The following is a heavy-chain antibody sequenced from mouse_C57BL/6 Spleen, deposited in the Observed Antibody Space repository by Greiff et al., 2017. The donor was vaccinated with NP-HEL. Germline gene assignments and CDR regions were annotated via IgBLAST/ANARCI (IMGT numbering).Heavy chain of an antibody. V-gene: IGHV1-80*01. CDR1: GYAFSSSW. Sequence: QVQLEQSGAELVKPGASVKISFKPFGYAFSSSWMNWVKQRPGKGLEWIGQIYPGDGDTNYNGKIKGKATLTADKSSSTAYMQLSSLTSEDSAVYLCARHQFDYWGQGTTLTVSS. CDR3: ARHQFDY. J-gene: IGHJ2*01. CDR2: IYPGDGDT.